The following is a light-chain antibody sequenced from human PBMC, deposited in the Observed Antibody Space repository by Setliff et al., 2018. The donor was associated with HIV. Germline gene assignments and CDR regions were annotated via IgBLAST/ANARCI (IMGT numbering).Light chain of an antibody. CDR1: GSNIENNY. J-gene: IGLJ1*01. CDR2: ENY. CDR3: GTWDSSLSAGCV. Sequence: QSVLTQPPSVSAAPGQKVTISCSGGGSNIENNYVSWYQQLPGTAPKLLIYENYKRPSGISDRFSGSKSGTSATLDITGLQTGDEADYYCGTWDSSLSAGCVFGTGTKV. V-gene: IGLV1-51*02.